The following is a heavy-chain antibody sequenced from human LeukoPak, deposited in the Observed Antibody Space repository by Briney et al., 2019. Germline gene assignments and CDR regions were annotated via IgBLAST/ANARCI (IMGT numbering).Heavy chain of an antibody. V-gene: IGHV4-59*01. J-gene: IGHJ4*02. CDR3: AATEGDTIFQDY. CDR2: IYYSGST. CDR1: GGSISSYY. D-gene: IGHD3-9*01. Sequence: SETLSLTCTVSGGSISSYYWSWIRQPPGKGLEWIGYIYYSGSTNYNPSLKSRVTISVDTSKNQFSLKLSSVTAADTAVYYCAATEGDTIFQDYLGQGTLVTVSS.